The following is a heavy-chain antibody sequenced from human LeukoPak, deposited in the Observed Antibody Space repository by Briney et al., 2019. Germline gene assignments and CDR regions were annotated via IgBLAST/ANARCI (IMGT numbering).Heavy chain of an antibody. Sequence: SETLSLTCAVYGGSFSGYYWSWIRQPPGKGLEWIGEINHSGSTNYNPSLKSRVTISVDTSKNQFSLKLSSVTAADRAVYYCARGYSYGHDYWGQGTLVTVSS. CDR2: INHSGST. CDR3: ARGYSYGHDY. D-gene: IGHD5-18*01. V-gene: IGHV4-34*01. CDR1: GGSFSGYY. J-gene: IGHJ4*02.